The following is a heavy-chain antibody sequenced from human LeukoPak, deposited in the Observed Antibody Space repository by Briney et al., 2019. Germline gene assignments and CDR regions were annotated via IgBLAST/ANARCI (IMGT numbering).Heavy chain of an antibody. CDR3: AREGWELPRPYYFDY. J-gene: IGHJ4*02. Sequence: ASVKVSCKASGYTFTSYYMHWVRQAPGQGLEWMGIINPSGGSTSYAQKFQGRVTMTRDMSTSTVYMELSSLRSEDTAVYYCAREGWELPRPYYFDYWGQGTLVTVSS. V-gene: IGHV1-46*01. CDR2: INPSGGST. D-gene: IGHD1-26*01. CDR1: GYTFTSYY.